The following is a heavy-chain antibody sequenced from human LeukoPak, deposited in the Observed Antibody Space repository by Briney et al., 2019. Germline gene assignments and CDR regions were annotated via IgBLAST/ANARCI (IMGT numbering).Heavy chain of an antibody. CDR2: ISSSSSYI. D-gene: IGHD6-13*01. CDR1: GFTFSSYS. V-gene: IGHV3-21*01. Sequence: PGGSLRLSCAASGFTFSSYSMNWVRQAPGKGLEWVSSISSSSSYIYYADSVKGRFTISRDNAKNSLYLQMNSLRAEDTAVYYCAKERVSSSWYGYYYYYYMDVWGKGTTVTVSS. CDR3: AKERVSSSWYGYYYYYYMDV. J-gene: IGHJ6*03.